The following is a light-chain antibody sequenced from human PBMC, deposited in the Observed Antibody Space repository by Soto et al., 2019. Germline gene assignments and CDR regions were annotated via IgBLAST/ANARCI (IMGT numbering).Light chain of an antibody. CDR2: WAS. CDR1: QTLLFSSHNKTF. Sequence: DIVMTQSPDSLAVSLGERATIYCKSSQTLLFSSHNKTFLAWYQQKPGQPPKLLVHWASTRESGVPDRFSGSGSETDFTLTITSLQAADVAVYYCQQYYSTPITFGQGTKVEIK. V-gene: IGKV4-1*01. CDR3: QQYYSTPIT. J-gene: IGKJ1*01.